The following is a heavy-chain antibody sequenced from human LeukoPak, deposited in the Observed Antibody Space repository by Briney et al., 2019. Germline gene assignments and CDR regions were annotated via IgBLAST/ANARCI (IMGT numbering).Heavy chain of an antibody. V-gene: IGHV3-23*01. J-gene: IGHJ4*02. CDR3: AKDRVGATIFDY. D-gene: IGHD1-26*01. CDR1: GFTFSSYA. Sequence: GGSLRLSCAASGFTFSSYAMSWVRQAPGKGLEWVSAISGSGGSTYYADSVKGRLTISRDNSKNTLYLQMNSLRAEDTAVYYCAKDRVGATIFDYWGQGTLVTVSS. CDR2: ISGSGGST.